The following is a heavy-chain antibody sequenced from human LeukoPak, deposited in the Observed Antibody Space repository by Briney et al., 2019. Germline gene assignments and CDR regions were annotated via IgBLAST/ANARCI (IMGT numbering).Heavy chain of an antibody. CDR3: ARGARAGYNLEPFDY. D-gene: IGHD5-24*01. V-gene: IGHV4-31*03. Sequence: SETLSLTCTVSGGSSIGSGGYYWTWIRQHPEKGLEWIGYFYHRASYNPSLKSRVTISVDTSKNQFSLSLASVTAADTAVYYCARGARAGYNLEPFDYWGQGTLVTVSS. CDR2: FYHRA. CDR1: GGSSIGSGGYY. J-gene: IGHJ4*02.